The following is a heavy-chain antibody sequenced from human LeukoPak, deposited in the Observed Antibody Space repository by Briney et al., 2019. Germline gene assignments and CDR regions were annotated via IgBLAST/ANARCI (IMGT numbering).Heavy chain of an antibody. CDR3: AKDRQVGTFDY. J-gene: IGHJ4*02. D-gene: IGHD1-26*01. Sequence: GGSLRLSCAATGFTFSSYAMSWVRQAPGKGLEWVAIIWYDGSKKYYADSVKGRFTISKDDSKDTVYLQMNSLRAEDTAVYYCAKDRQVGTFDYWGQGTLVTVSS. CDR2: IWYDGSKK. CDR1: GFTFSSYA. V-gene: IGHV3-33*06.